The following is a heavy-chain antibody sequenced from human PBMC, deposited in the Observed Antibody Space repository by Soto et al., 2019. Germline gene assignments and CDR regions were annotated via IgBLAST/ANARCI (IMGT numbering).Heavy chain of an antibody. J-gene: IGHJ4*02. Sequence: KPSETLSLTCTVSDGSISSYYWSWIRQPPGKGLEWIGYIYGTGTTNYAPSLKNRVTMSLHTSKNQFSLTLSSVTAADTAMYYCAGFSSGTYLFGLWGPGTLVTVSS. V-gene: IGHV4-59*01. CDR3: AGFSSGTYLFGL. CDR1: DGSISSYY. CDR2: IYGTGTT. D-gene: IGHD1-26*01.